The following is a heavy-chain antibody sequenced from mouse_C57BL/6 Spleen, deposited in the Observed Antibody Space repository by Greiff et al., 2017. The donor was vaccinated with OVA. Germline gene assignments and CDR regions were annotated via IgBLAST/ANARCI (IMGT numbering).Heavy chain of an antibody. CDR3: ARECYYGSRDESFDV. CDR2: ISDGGSYT. CDR1: GFTFSSYA. J-gene: IGHJ1*03. Sequence: EVKLVESGGGLVKPGGSLKLSCAASGFTFSSYAMSWVRQTPEKRLEWVATISDGGSYTYYPDNVKGRFTISRTTAKNNLYMQMSQLKSDETAMYYCARECYYGSRDESFDVWGTGTTVTVSS. D-gene: IGHD1-1*01. V-gene: IGHV5-4*01.